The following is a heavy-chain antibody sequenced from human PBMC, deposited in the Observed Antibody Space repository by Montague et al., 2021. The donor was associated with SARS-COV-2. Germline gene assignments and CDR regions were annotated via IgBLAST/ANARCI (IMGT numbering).Heavy chain of an antibody. CDR3: TRRLHGFNRHYFDY. V-gene: IGHV4-34*01. J-gene: IGHJ4*02. CDR2: INHSGST. CDR1: GASFNGYY. Sequence: SETLSLTCAVYGASFNGYYWTWIRQPPGKGLEWIGEINHSGSTSYNPSLRSRVTISADTSKNQFSLKLTSVTAADTAVYYCTRRLHGFNRHYFDYWGQGTLVTVSS. D-gene: IGHD5-24*01.